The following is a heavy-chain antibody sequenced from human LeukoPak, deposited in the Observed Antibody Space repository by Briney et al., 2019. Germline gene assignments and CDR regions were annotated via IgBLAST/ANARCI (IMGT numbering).Heavy chain of an antibody. Sequence: GGSLRLSCAASGFTFSDYYMSWIRQAPGKGLEWVSVIYSGGSTYYADSVKGRFTISRDNSKNTLYLQMNSLRAEDTAVYYCASRSGYYYYMDVWGKGTTVTISS. CDR1: GFTFSDYY. J-gene: IGHJ6*03. CDR2: IYSGGST. CDR3: ASRSGYYYYMDV. V-gene: IGHV3-53*01.